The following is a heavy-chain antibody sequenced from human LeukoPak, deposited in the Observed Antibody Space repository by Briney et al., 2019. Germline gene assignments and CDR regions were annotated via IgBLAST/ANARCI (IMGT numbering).Heavy chain of an antibody. V-gene: IGHV3-74*01. D-gene: IGHD5-18*01. Sequence: GGSLRLSCAASGFTFSSYGMSWVRQAPGKGLVWVSRINRDGSSTSYADSVKGRFTISRDNAKNTLYLQMNSLRAEDMAVYYCARGGGYSYGSFDYWGQGTLVTVSS. J-gene: IGHJ4*02. CDR2: INRDGSST. CDR1: GFTFSSYG. CDR3: ARGGGYSYGSFDY.